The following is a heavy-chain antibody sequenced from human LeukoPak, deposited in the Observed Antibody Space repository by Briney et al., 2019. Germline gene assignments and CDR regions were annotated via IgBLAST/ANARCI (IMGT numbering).Heavy chain of an antibody. CDR1: GFTFSIYI. D-gene: IGHD6-19*01. J-gene: IGHJ4*02. CDR3: ARYSSGWRSPFDY. CDR2: ISSSSSYI. Sequence: GGSLRLSCAPSGFTFSIYIMNWVRQAPGGGLEWVSSISSSSSYIYYADSVKGRFTISRDNAKNSLYLQMNSLRAEDTAVYYCARYSSGWRSPFDYWGQGTLVTVSS. V-gene: IGHV3-21*01.